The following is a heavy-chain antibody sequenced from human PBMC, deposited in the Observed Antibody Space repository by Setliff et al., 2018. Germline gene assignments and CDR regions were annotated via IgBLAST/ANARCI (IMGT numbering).Heavy chain of an antibody. D-gene: IGHD3-16*01. V-gene: IGHV4-34*01. CDR1: GGTFSDYY. J-gene: IGHJ5*02. Sequence: PSETLSLTCAASGGTFSDYYWTWIRQPPGKGLEWIGEINHSGSSNYNPSLKSRLTISVDTSKNQFSLRLNSVTAADTAVYYCARDRRGGYGAINWFDPWGQGTSVTVSS. CDR3: ARDRRGGYGAINWFDP. CDR2: INHSGSS.